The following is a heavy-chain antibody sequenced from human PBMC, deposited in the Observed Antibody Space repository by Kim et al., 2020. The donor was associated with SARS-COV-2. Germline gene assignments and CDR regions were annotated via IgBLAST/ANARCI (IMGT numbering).Heavy chain of an antibody. CDR3: ARGGVLGGYYGMDV. V-gene: IGHV1-18*01. Sequence: AQKLQGRVTMATDTSTSTAYMEQRSLRSDDTAVYYCARGGVLGGYYGMDVWGQGTTVTVSS. D-gene: IGHD3-10*01. J-gene: IGHJ6*02.